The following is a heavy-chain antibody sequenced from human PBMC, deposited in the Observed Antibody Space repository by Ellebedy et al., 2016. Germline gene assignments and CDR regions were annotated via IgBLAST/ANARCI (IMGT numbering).Heavy chain of an antibody. V-gene: IGHV3-30*02. D-gene: IGHD6-19*01. Sequence: GESLKISCAASGFTFSNYGMHWVRQAPGKGLEWVGSIAYDGTIHSADSVRGRFTISRDNSKHTVYLQMNSLRDEDTALYYCAKDLYSSGWNYFDYWGQGTLVTVSS. CDR1: GFTFSNYG. J-gene: IGHJ4*02. CDR3: AKDLYSSGWNYFDY. CDR2: IAYDGTI.